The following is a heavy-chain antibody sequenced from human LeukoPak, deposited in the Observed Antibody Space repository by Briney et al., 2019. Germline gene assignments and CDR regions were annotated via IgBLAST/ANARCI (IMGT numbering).Heavy chain of an antibody. J-gene: IGHJ3*02. CDR3: ARSLYSGSYFAAFDI. V-gene: IGHV1-3*01. CDR1: GYTFTSYA. D-gene: IGHD1-26*01. Sequence: ASVKVSCKASGYTFTSYAMHWVRQAPGQRLERMGWINAGNGNTKYSQKFQGRVTITRDTSASTAYMELSSLRSEDTAVYYCARSLYSGSYFAAFDIWGQGTMVTVSS. CDR2: INAGNGNT.